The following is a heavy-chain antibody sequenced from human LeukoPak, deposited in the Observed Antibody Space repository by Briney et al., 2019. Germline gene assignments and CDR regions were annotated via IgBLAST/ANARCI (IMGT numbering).Heavy chain of an antibody. CDR2: IKQDGSEK. CDR1: GFTFSSYW. J-gene: IGHJ4*02. CDR3: ARDTYDSSGYYAHLDY. D-gene: IGHD3-22*01. V-gene: IGHV3-7*01. Sequence: GGSLRLSCTASGFTFSSYWMSWVRQAPGKGLEWVANIKQDGSEKYYVDSVKGRFTISRDNAKNSLYLQMSSLRAEDTAVYYCARDTYDSSGYYAHLDYWGQGTLVTVSS.